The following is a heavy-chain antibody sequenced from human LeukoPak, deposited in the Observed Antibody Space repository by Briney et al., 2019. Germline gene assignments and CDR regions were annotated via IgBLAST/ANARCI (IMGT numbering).Heavy chain of an antibody. V-gene: IGHV4-59*08. CDR1: DDSINNNY. CDR2: IHYSGST. CDR3: ARRGLNWQNFDY. D-gene: IGHD3-16*01. J-gene: IGHJ4*02. Sequence: PSETLSLTCTVVDDSINNNYWSWIRQPPGKELECIGYIHYSGSTNYNPSLKSRVTISIDTSKNQFSLKLNSVTAAVTAVYYCARRGLNWQNFDYWGQGTLVTVSS.